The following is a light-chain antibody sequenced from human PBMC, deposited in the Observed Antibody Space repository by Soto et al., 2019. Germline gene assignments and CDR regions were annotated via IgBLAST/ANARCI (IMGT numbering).Light chain of an antibody. J-gene: IGLJ1*01. Sequence: QSVLTQPPSISATPGQKVTISCSGSYSNIETNYVSWYQQLPGTAPKLLIYDNTERPSGIPDRFSGSKSGSSATLGITGIQTGEEADYYCGTWDRSLSAGVFGTGTKVTVL. V-gene: IGLV1-51*01. CDR1: YSNIETNY. CDR3: GTWDRSLSAGV. CDR2: DNT.